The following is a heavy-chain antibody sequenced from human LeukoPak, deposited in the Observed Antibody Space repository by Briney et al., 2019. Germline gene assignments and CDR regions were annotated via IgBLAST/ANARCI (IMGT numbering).Heavy chain of an antibody. Sequence: PSETLSLTCAVYGGSFSGYYWSWIRQPPGKGLEWIGEINHSGSTNYNPSLKSRVTISVDTSKNQFSLKLSSVTAADTAVYYCARVGSYGSGSYYKTDAFDIWGQGTMVTVSS. CDR1: GGSFSGYY. V-gene: IGHV4-34*01. D-gene: IGHD3-10*01. CDR2: INHSGST. J-gene: IGHJ3*02. CDR3: ARVGSYGSGSYYKTDAFDI.